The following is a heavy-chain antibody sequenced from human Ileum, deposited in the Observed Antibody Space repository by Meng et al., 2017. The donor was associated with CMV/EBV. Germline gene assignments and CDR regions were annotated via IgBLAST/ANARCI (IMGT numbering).Heavy chain of an antibody. D-gene: IGHD2-2*03. CDR3: ASGFSSSPLDY. V-gene: IGHV1-2*06. Sequence: CKASDSTFTGYYLHWVRQAPGQGLEWMGRISPNSGVTMYAQRFQGRITMTTDTSISAATMQLSMLRPDDTAVYYCASGFSSSPLDYWGQGTLVTVSS. CDR1: DSTFTGYY. CDR2: ISPNSGVT. J-gene: IGHJ4*02.